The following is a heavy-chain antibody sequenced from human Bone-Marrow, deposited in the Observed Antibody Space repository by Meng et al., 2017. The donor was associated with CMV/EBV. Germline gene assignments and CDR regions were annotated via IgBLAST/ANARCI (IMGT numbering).Heavy chain of an antibody. Sequence: SLKISCAASGFTFDDYAMHWVRQAPGKGLEWVSGISWNSGSIGYADSVKGRFTISRDNAKNSLYLQMNSLRAEDTAVYYCAREAKPYYYYGMDVWGQGTTVTVYS. V-gene: IGHV3-9*01. CDR1: GFTFDDYA. J-gene: IGHJ6*01. CDR3: AREAKPYYYYGMDV. CDR2: ISWNSGSI.